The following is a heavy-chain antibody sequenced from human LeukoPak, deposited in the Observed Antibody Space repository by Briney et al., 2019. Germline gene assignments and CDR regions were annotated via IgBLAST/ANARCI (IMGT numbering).Heavy chain of an antibody. D-gene: IGHD3-10*01. CDR1: GGSISSYD. J-gene: IGHJ4*02. CDR3: ARERNGGDFDY. CDR2: IYTSGST. Sequence: PSETLSLTCTVSGGSISSYDWCWIRQPAGKGLEWIGRIYTSGSTNYNPSLKSRVTLSVDTSKNQFSLNLSSVTAADTAVYYCARERNGGDFDYWGQGTLVTVSS. V-gene: IGHV4-4*07.